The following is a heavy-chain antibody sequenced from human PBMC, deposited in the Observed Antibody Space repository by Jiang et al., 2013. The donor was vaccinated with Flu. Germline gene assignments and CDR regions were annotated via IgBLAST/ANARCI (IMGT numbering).Heavy chain of an antibody. CDR2: IYTSGST. CDR1: GGSISSYY. V-gene: IGHV4-4*07. J-gene: IGHJ1*01. D-gene: IGHD6-19*01. Sequence: GLVKPSETLSLTCTVSGGSISSYYWSWIRQPAGKGLEWIGRIYTSGSTNYNPSLKSRVTMSVDTSKNQFSLKLSSVTAADTAVYYCARDGQWLASGYFQHWGQGTLVTVSS. CDR3: ARDGQWLASGYFQH.